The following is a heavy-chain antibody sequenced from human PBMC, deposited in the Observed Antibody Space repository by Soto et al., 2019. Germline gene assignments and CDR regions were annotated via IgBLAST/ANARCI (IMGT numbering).Heavy chain of an antibody. CDR1: GFTFSTFA. CDR2: VSYDGSNK. V-gene: IGHV3-30*18. D-gene: IGHD3-16*02. CDR3: AKALGELSPESYDH. J-gene: IGHJ4*02. Sequence: GGSLRLSCAASGFTFSTFAMHWVRQAPGKGLEWVAVVSYDGSNKYYVDSVKGRFTISRDNSKNTLYLQMNSLRAEDTAMYYCAKALGELSPESYDHWGQGTLVTVSS.